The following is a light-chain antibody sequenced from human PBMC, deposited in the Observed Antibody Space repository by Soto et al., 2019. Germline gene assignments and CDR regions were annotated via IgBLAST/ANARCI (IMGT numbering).Light chain of an antibody. CDR2: EVR. CDR3: ISYRGSDTSYV. V-gene: IGLV2-14*01. CDR1: SSDIGSYNY. J-gene: IGLJ1*01. Sequence: QSVLTQPASVSGSPGQSITLSCSATSSDIGSYNYVAWYQQFPGKTPKLIIYEVRNRPSGVSFRFSGSKSGNTASLTISGLQAEDEADYYCISYRGSDTSYVFGTGTKVTVL.